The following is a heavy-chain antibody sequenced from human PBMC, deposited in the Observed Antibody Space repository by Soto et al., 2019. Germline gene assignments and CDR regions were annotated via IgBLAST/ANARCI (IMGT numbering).Heavy chain of an antibody. J-gene: IGHJ4*02. V-gene: IGHV3-7*03. CDR1: GFSFSGHW. Sequence: EVQLVESGGGLVQPGGSLRLSCAASGFSFSGHWMGWVRQAPGKGLEWVANIKQDGSEKYYADSVKGRFTISRDNAKNSLDLQMDSLRAEDTAVYYCASWTYNSGWYLDSWGQGTLVTVSS. D-gene: IGHD6-19*01. CDR3: ASWTYNSGWYLDS. CDR2: IKQDGSEK.